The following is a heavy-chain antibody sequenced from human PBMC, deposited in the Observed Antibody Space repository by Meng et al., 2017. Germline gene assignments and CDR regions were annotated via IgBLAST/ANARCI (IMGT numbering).Heavy chain of an antibody. CDR3: ARAIAVAGITIDY. J-gene: IGHJ4*02. D-gene: IGHD6-19*01. CDR1: GGSGSSGSYY. Sequence: QLQEPGPGLLRPSDTLSLTCTGAGGSGSSGSYYWSWIRQHPGKGLEWIGYIYYSGSTNYNPSLKSRVTISVDTSKNQFSLKLSSVTAADTAVYYCARAIAVAGITIDYWGQGTLVTVSS. CDR2: IYYSGST. V-gene: IGHV4-61*01.